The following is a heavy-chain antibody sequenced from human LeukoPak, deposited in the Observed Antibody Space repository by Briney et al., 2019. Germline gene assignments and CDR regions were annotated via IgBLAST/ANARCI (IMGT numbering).Heavy chain of an antibody. V-gene: IGHV3-21*04. CDR2: ISSSSSYI. CDR1: GFTFSSYS. J-gene: IGHJ5*02. Sequence: KPGGSLRLSCAASGFTFSSYSMNWVRQAPGKGLEWVSSISSSSSYIYYGDSVKGRFTISRDNVKNSLFLQMNSLRVEDTALYYCARDGVVATIGDNWFDPWGQGTLVIVSS. CDR3: ARDGVVATIGDNWFDP. D-gene: IGHD5-12*01.